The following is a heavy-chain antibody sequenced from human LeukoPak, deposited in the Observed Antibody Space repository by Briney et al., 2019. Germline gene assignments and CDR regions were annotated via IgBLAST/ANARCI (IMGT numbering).Heavy chain of an antibody. V-gene: IGHV4-38-2*01. CDR1: GYSISSGYY. D-gene: IGHD3-22*01. J-gene: IGHJ3*02. Sequence: SETLSLTCAVSGYSISSGYYWGWIRQPPGKGLEWIGSIYHSGSTYYNPPLKSRVTISVDTSKNQFSLKLSSVTAADTAVYYCARSSSYYYDSSGYNFDIWGQGTMVTVSS. CDR3: ARSSSYYYDSSGYNFDI. CDR2: IYHSGST.